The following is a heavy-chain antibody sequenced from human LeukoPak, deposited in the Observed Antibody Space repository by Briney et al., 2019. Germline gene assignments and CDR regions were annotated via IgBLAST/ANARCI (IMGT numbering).Heavy chain of an antibody. J-gene: IGHJ6*02. CDR3: AKDLGGKPHYYYGWDV. V-gene: IGHV3-23*01. CDR1: GFTFSSYS. Sequence: RAGGSLRLSCAASGFTFSSYSMSWVRQAPGKGLEWVSAISGGGDGRFYADSVKGRFTISRDNAKNTLYLQMNTLRAEDTAVYYCAKDLGGKPHYYYGWDVWGQGTTVTVSS. CDR2: ISGGGDGR.